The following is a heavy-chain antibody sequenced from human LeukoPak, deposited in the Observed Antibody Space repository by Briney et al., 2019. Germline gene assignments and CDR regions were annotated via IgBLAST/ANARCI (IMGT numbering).Heavy chain of an antibody. V-gene: IGHV1-8*01. CDR2: MNPNSGNT. CDR3: ARGYYDYVWGSYRLFDY. J-gene: IGHJ4*02. Sequence: ASVKVSCKASGYTFTSYDINWVRQATGQGLGWMGWMNPNSGNTGYAQKFQGRVTMTRNTSISTAYMELSSLRSEDTAVYYCARGYYDYVWGSYRLFDYWGQGTLVTVSS. CDR1: GYTFTSYD. D-gene: IGHD3-16*02.